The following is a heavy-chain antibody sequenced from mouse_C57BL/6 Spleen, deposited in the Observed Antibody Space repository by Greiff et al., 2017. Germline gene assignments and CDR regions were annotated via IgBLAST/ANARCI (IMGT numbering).Heavy chain of an antibody. Sequence: VQLQQPGAELVKPGASVKLSCKASGYTFTSYWMHWVKQRPGQGLEWIGMIHPNSGSTNYNEKFKSKATLTVDKSSSTAYMQLSSLTSEDSAVYYWARSYYGSSYCDYWGQGTTLTVSS. J-gene: IGHJ2*01. D-gene: IGHD1-1*01. V-gene: IGHV1-64*01. CDR2: IHPNSGST. CDR1: GYTFTSYW. CDR3: ARSYYGSSYCDY.